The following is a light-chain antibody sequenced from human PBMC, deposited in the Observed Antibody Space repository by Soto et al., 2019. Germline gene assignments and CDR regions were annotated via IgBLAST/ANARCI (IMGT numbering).Light chain of an antibody. V-gene: IGKV1-5*03. CDR3: QQYNSYPGT. J-gene: IGKJ1*01. CDR2: KTS. Sequence: PSTLSASVRDRVTISCRASPSITSLLAWYQQKPGKAPKILIYKTSSLESGVTSRFSGSGSGTEFTLTIIGLQPDDFATYYCQQYNSYPGTFGQGTKVDIK. CDR1: PSITSL.